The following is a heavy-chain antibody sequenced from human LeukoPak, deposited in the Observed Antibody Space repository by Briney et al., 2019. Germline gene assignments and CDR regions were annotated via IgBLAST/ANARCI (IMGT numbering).Heavy chain of an antibody. CDR3: ARAPKVGVQLERRPEYYFDY. V-gene: IGHV1-8*01. Sequence: SXKXSXXTXXSYDINXVRQATGQGLEWMGWMNPNSGNTGYAQKFQGRVTMTRNTSISTAYMELSSLRSEDTAVYYCARAPKVGVQLERRPEYYFDYWGXXT. D-gene: IGHD1-1*01. CDR1: XXTXXSYD. CDR2: MNPNSGNT. J-gene: IGHJ4*02.